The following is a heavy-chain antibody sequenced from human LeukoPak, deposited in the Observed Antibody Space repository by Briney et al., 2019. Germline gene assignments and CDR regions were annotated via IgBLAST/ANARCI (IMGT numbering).Heavy chain of an antibody. CDR2: INPNSGGT. V-gene: IGHV1-2*02. Sequence: GASVKVSCKASGYTFTGYYMHWVRQAPGQGLEWMGWINPNSGGTNYAQKFQGRVTMTRDTSISTAYMELSRLRSDDTAVYYCARDWGPIYYDFWSGYYTPPPQNWFDPWGQGTLVTVSS. CDR3: ARDWGPIYYDFWSGYYTPPPQNWFDP. J-gene: IGHJ5*02. CDR1: GYTFTGYY. D-gene: IGHD3-3*01.